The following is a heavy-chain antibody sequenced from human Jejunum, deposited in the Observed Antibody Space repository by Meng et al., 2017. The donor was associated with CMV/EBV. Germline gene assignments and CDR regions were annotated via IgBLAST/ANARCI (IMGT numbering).Heavy chain of an antibody. J-gene: IGHJ4*02. V-gene: IGHV3-72*01. CDR2: SRDKANSYTT. D-gene: IGHD3-22*01. CDR1: GFRLSDHY. CDR3: ARVIYDSGNYYSDC. Sequence: SGFRLSDHYMDWVRQAPGKGLEWLGRSRDKANSYTTEYAASVKGRFTISRDESKNSLYLQMNSLETEDTADYYCARVIYDSGNYYSDCWGQGTLVTVSS.